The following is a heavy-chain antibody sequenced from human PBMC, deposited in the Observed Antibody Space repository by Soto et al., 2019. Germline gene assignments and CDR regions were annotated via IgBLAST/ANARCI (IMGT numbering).Heavy chain of an antibody. J-gene: IGHJ4*02. Sequence: QVQLQQWGAGLLKPSETLSLTCAVYGGSFSGYYWTWIRQPPGTGLEWIGEINHSGSTNYNPSLKSRVTISVDTSKNQFSLKLTSVTAADTAVYYCARDKIPGLIDYWGQGTLVTVSS. CDR1: GGSFSGYY. CDR2: INHSGST. V-gene: IGHV4-34*01. D-gene: IGHD2-21*01. CDR3: ARDKIPGLIDY.